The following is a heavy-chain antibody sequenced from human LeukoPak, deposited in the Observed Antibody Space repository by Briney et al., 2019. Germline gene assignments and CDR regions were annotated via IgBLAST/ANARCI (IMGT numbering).Heavy chain of an antibody. J-gene: IGHJ4*02. V-gene: IGHV3-30*18. CDR2: ISYDVSDK. D-gene: IGHD1-20*01. CDR3: AKDRGSGYNWNDVLDY. Sequence: AGRSLRLSCAASGFTFTSYGMRWVRQAPGKGLEWVAVISYDVSDKYYVDSVKGRFTISRDTSKNTLYLQMNSLRAEDTAVYYCAKDRGSGYNWNDVLDYWGQGTLVTVSS. CDR1: GFTFTSYG.